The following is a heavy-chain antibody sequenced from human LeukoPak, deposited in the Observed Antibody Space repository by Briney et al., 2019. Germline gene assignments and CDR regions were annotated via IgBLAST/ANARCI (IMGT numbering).Heavy chain of an antibody. V-gene: IGHV4-59*01. CDR3: ARRGGSPLGAFDI. CDR1: GGSITSYY. D-gene: IGHD1-26*01. Sequence: SETLSLTCTVSGGSITSYYWSWIRQPPGKGLECFGYIFYSERANYNPSLKSRVTISVDTSKNQFSLKMTSVTAADTAVYYCARRGGSPLGAFDIWGQGTMVTVSS. CDR2: IFYSERA. J-gene: IGHJ3*02.